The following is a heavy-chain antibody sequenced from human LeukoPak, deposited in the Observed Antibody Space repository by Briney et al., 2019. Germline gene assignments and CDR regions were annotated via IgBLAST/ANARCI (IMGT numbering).Heavy chain of an antibody. Sequence: GSLRLSCAASGFTFSSYSTNWVRQAPGKGLEWVSSISSSSSYIYYADSVKGRFTISRDNAKNSLYLQMNSLRAEDTAVYYCARATTVVKPNDYWGQGTLVTVSS. V-gene: IGHV3-21*01. CDR2: ISSSSSYI. CDR3: ARATTVVKPNDY. CDR1: GFTFSSYS. J-gene: IGHJ4*02. D-gene: IGHD4-23*01.